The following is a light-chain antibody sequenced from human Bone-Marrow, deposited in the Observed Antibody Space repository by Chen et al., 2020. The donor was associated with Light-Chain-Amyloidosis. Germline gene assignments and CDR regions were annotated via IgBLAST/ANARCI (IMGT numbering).Light chain of an antibody. Sequence: DIVMTQSPDSLAVSLGERAPINCKSSQSVLYSSNNKNNLAWYQQKPGQPPKLLIYWASTRESGVPDRFSGSGSGTDFTLTISSLQAEDVAVYYCQQYYRTPLTFGQGTKVEIK. J-gene: IGKJ1*01. CDR2: WAS. CDR1: QSVLYSSNNKNN. CDR3: QQYYRTPLT. V-gene: IGKV4-1*01.